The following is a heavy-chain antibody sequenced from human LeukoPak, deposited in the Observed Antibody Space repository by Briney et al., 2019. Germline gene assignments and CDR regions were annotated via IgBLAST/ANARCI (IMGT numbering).Heavy chain of an antibody. D-gene: IGHD6-13*01. Sequence: SETLSLTCAVYGGSFSGYYWSWIRQPPGKGLEWIGEINHSGSTNYNPSLKSRVTISVDTSKNQFSLKLSSVTAADTAVYYCARGADSSSSDYWGQGTLATVSS. CDR2: INHSGST. CDR1: GGSFSGYY. J-gene: IGHJ4*02. CDR3: ARGADSSSSDY. V-gene: IGHV4-34*01.